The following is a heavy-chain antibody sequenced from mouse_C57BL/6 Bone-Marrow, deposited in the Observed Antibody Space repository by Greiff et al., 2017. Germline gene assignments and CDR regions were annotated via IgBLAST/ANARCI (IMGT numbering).Heavy chain of an antibody. J-gene: IGHJ4*01. CDR1: GFSFNTYA. V-gene: IGHV10-1*01. D-gene: IGHD2-4*01. CDR3: VRHVDYDDVDY. Sequence: EVQLVESGGGLVQPKGSLKLSCAASGFSFNTYAMNWVRQAPGKGLEWVARIRSKSNNSATYYADSVKDRFTISRDDSECMLYLQMNNLKTEDTAMYYCVRHVDYDDVDYWGQGTSVTVSS. CDR2: IRSKSNNSAT.